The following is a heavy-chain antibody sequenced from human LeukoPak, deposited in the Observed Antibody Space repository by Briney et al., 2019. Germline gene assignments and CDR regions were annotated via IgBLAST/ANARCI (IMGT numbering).Heavy chain of an antibody. Sequence: PGGSLRLSCAASGFIVSSKYMSWVRQAPGKGLEWVSVIYSGGSTYYAASVEGRFTISRDNSKNTVYLQINSLRVEDTAVYYCARAGPIDYWGQGTLVTVSS. J-gene: IGHJ4*02. CDR2: IYSGGST. CDR3: ARAGPIDY. V-gene: IGHV3-53*01. CDR1: GFIVSSKY.